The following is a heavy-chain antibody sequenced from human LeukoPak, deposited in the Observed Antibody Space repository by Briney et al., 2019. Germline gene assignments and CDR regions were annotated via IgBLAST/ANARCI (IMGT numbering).Heavy chain of an antibody. CDR3: ARAIPFTRGATNPLDY. D-gene: IGHD1-26*01. CDR2: INPNNGGT. J-gene: IGHJ4*02. V-gene: IGHV1-2*02. CDR1: GYTFTGYY. Sequence: ASVKVSCKASGYTFTGYYMHWVRQAPGQGLEWMGWINPNNGGTNYAQEFQGRVTMTRDTSISTAYMELSRLRSDDTAVYYCARAIPFTRGATNPLDYWGQGTLVPVSS.